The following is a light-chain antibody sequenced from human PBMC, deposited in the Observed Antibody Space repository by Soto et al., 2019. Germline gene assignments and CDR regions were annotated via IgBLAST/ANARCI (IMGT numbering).Light chain of an antibody. CDR3: NSFTTTNTYV. CDR1: SSDVGGFDH. CDR2: DVS. Sequence: QSVLTQPASVSGSPGQSLTISCTGASSDVGGFDHVSWYQQHPGKVPRLLIYDVSSRPSGVSDRFSGSKSGNTASLTISGLQAEDDADYYCNSFTTTNTYVFGTGTKLTVL. J-gene: IGLJ1*01. V-gene: IGLV2-14*03.